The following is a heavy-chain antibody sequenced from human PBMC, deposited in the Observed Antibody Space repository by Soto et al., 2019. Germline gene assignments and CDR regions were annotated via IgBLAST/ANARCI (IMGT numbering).Heavy chain of an antibody. CDR3: AARDDFWSGPDYYYYYGMDV. D-gene: IGHD3-3*01. CDR2: IVVGSGNT. Sequence: GVPVKVSSKASGYTFTSSAVQWVRQARRQRLEWIGWIVVGSGNTNYAQKFQERVTITRDMSTSTAYMELSSLRSEDTAVYYCAARDDFWSGPDYYYYYGMDVWGQGTTVTVSS. J-gene: IGHJ6*02. CDR1: GYTFTSSA. V-gene: IGHV1-58*01.